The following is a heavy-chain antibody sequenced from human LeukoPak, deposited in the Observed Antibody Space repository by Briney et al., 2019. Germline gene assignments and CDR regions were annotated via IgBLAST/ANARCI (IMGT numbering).Heavy chain of an antibody. Sequence: GGSLRLSCAASGFTFDDYAMHWVRQAPGKGLEWVSGISWNSGSIGYADSVKGRFTISRDNAKNSLYLQMNSLRAGDTALYYCAKDGGSGYNGYDRLLTVGMDVWGQGTTVTVSS. J-gene: IGHJ6*02. CDR3: AKDGGSGYNGYDRLLTVGMDV. V-gene: IGHV3-9*01. CDR2: ISWNSGSI. D-gene: IGHD5-12*01. CDR1: GFTFDDYA.